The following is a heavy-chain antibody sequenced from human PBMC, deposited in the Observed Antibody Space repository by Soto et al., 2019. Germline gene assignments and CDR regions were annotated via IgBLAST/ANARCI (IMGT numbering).Heavy chain of an antibody. CDR3: ARDGRSYYGMDV. Sequence: EVQLVESGGGLVQPGGSLRLSCTGSGLSFSSNSMNWVRQAPGKGLEWVSYISSTSSTRYYADSVKGRFTISRDNAKNSLYLQMNSLRDTDTAVYYFARDGRSYYGMDVWGQGTTVTVSS. J-gene: IGHJ6*02. CDR2: ISSTSSTR. CDR1: GLSFSSNS. V-gene: IGHV3-48*02.